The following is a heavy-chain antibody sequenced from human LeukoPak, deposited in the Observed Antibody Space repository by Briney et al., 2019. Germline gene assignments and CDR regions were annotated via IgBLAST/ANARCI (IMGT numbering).Heavy chain of an antibody. V-gene: IGHV3-9*01. D-gene: IGHD3-22*01. Sequence: GGSLRLSCAASGFTFDDYAMHWVRQAPGKGLEWVSGISWNSGSIGYADSVKGRFTISRDNAKNSLYLQMNSLRAEDTALYYCAKVGYYDSSFDYWGQGTLVTVSS. CDR3: AKVGYYDSSFDY. CDR1: GFTFDDYA. CDR2: ISWNSGSI. J-gene: IGHJ4*02.